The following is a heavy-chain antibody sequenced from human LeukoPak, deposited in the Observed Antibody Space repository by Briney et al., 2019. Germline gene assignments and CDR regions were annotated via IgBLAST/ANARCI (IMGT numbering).Heavy chain of an antibody. CDR1: GGSISSSSYY. D-gene: IGHD2-15*01. Sequence: SETLSLTCTVSGGSISSSSYYWGWIRQPPGKGLEWIGSIYYSGSTYYNPSLKSRVTISVDTSKNQFSLKLSSVTAADTALYYCARGGMVVAATIFDYWGQGTLVTVSS. CDR3: ARGGMVVAATIFDY. V-gene: IGHV4-39*07. CDR2: IYYSGST. J-gene: IGHJ4*02.